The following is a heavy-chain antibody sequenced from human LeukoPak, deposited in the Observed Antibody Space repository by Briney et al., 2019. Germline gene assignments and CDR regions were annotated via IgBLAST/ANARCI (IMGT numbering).Heavy chain of an antibody. CDR2: IYPRDSDT. J-gene: IGHJ4*02. CDR1: GYGFNSYW. CDR3: ARGSDRGYNYGFDY. D-gene: IGHD5-18*01. V-gene: IGHV5-51*01. Sequence: PGGSLKISCKGSGYGFNSYWIGWVRQMPGKGLEWMGIIYPRDSDTRYSPSFQGQVTISADRSIGTAYLQWSSLKASDTAMYYCARGSDRGYNYGFDYWGQGTLVTVSS.